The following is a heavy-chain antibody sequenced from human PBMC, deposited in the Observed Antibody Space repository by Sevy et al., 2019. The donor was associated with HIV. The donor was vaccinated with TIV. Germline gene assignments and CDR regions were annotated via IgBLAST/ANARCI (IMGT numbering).Heavy chain of an antibody. CDR3: ARHFSWNGLDY. Sequence: SETLSLTCTVSGGSISSRSYYWSWIRQPPGKGLEWIGSVYYSGRTNYNPSLKSRVTISVDTSKNQFFLKLSSVTAADTAVYYCARHFSWNGLDYWGQGTLVTVSS. CDR2: VYYSGRT. CDR1: GGSISSRSYY. D-gene: IGHD1-1*01. V-gene: IGHV4-61*01. J-gene: IGHJ4*02.